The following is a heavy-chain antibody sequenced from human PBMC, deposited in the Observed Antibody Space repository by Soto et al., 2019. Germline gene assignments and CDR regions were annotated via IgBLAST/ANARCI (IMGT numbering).Heavy chain of an antibody. CDR2: INAGNGNT. D-gene: IGHD3-9*01. CDR3: ARALRYDIFPPDY. Sequence: QVQLVQSGAEVKKPGASVKVSCKASGYTFTRYAMHWVRQAPGQRFEWMGWINAGNGNTKYSQKFQGRVTITRDTSASTAYMELSSLRSEDTAVYYCARALRYDIFPPDYWGQGTLVTVSS. J-gene: IGHJ4*02. V-gene: IGHV1-3*01. CDR1: GYTFTRYA.